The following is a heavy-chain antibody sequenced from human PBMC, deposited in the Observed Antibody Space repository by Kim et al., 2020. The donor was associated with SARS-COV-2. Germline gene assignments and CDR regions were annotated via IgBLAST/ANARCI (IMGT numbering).Heavy chain of an antibody. Sequence: GGSLRLSCAASGFTFSSYSMNWVRQAPGKGLEWVSSISSSSSYIYYADSVKGRFTISRDNAKNSLYLQMNSLRAEDTAVYYCARDRVARWFDPWGQGTLVTVSS. D-gene: IGHD2-15*01. CDR1: GFTFSSYS. CDR2: ISSSSSYI. J-gene: IGHJ5*02. V-gene: IGHV3-21*01. CDR3: ARDRVARWFDP.